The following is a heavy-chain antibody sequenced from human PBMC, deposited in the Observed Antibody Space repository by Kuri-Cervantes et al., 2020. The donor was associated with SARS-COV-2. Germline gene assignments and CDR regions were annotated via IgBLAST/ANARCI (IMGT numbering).Heavy chain of an antibody. Sequence: SVKVSCKASGFTFTSSAMQWVRQARGQRLEWIGWIVVGSGNTNYAQKFQERVTITRDMSTSTAYMELSSLRSDDTAVYYCAKDRLTVAGWGLPDPLYYFDYWGQGALVTVSS. CDR1: GFTFTSSA. J-gene: IGHJ4*02. CDR3: AKDRLTVAGWGLPDPLYYFDY. CDR2: IVVGSGNT. V-gene: IGHV1-58*02. D-gene: IGHD6-19*01.